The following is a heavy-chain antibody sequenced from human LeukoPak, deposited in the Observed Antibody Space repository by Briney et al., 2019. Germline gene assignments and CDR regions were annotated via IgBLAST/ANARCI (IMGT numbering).Heavy chain of an antibody. D-gene: IGHD6-25*01. V-gene: IGHV4-59*01. J-gene: IGHJ5*02. CDR2: IYYRGST. CDR3: ARDRSAATWPADWFDP. CDR1: GGSISSYY. Sequence: CENLCITCTVSGGSISSYYWSWIQQPLGRELGWIRYIYYRGSTNYNASLKSRATTSVDTSKNQFSLKLSSVTAADTAVYYCARDRSAATWPADWFDPWGQGTLVTVSS.